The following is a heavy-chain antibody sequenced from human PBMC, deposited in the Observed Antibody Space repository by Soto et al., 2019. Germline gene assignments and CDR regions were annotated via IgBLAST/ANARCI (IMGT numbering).Heavy chain of an antibody. CDR2: GST. J-gene: IGHJ3*01. V-gene: IGHV4-59*01. Sequence: GSTDYNPSLKSRVTISVDTSKNQFSLKLISVTAADTAVYYCARCCCSGSCAPHRWGQGTLVTVSS. D-gene: IGHD2-15*01. CDR3: ARCCCSGSCAPHR.